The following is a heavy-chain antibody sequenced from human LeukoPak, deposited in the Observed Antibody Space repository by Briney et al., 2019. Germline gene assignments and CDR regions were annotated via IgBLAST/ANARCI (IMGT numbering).Heavy chain of an antibody. J-gene: IGHJ4*02. D-gene: IGHD3-3*01. CDR3: ARDIFGAD. Sequence: GGSLRLSCAASGFTFSNYAIHWVRQAPGKGLEWVAFIRYDGSNKHYADSVKGRFTISRDNSKNTLYLQMNSLRAEDTAVYYCARDIFGADWGQGTLVTVSS. V-gene: IGHV3-30*02. CDR1: GFTFSNYA. CDR2: IRYDGSNK.